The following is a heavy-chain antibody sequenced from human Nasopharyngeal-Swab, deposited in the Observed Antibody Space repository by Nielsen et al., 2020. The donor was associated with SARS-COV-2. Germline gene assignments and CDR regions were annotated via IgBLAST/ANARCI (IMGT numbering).Heavy chain of an antibody. Sequence: SETLSLTCTVSGGSISSSSYYWGWIRQPPGKGLEWIGSIYYSGSTYYNPSLKSRVTISVDTSKNQFSLKLSSVTAADTAVYYRARGFFRGSYYLAFDIWGQGTMVTVSS. CDR1: GGSISSSSYY. CDR3: ARGFFRGSYYLAFDI. J-gene: IGHJ3*02. D-gene: IGHD1-26*01. V-gene: IGHV4-39*07. CDR2: IYYSGST.